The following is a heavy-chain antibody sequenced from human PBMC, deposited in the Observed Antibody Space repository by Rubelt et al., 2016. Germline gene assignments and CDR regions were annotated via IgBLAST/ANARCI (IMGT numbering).Heavy chain of an antibody. Sequence: EVQLVQSGGGLVQPGGSLKLSCAASGFTLSTYWMSWVRQAPGKGLEWVANIRQDGRDEYYADSVRGRFTISRDNAKNSLYLQMNSLRGEDTAVYYCARDLSAAVAQWGQGTLVTVSS. CDR1: GFTLSTYW. CDR3: ARDLSAAVAQ. D-gene: IGHD6-19*01. CDR2: IRQDGRDE. V-gene: IGHV3-7*01. J-gene: IGHJ4*02.